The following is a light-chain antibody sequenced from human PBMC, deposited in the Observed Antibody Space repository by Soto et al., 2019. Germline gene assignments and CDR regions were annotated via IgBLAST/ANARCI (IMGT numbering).Light chain of an antibody. CDR1: QSVSSSY. Sequence: EIVLTQSPGTLSLSPGERATLSCRASQSVSSSYLAWYQQKPGQAPRLLIYGASSRATGIPDRFSGSGSGTDFTLTISRLEPENFAVYYCHRYGSSPLTSGQGTHWIL. CDR2: GAS. CDR3: HRYGSSPLT. V-gene: IGKV3-20*01. J-gene: IGKJ5*01.